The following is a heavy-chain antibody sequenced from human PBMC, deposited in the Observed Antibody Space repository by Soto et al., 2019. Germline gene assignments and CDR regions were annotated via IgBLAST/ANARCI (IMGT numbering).Heavy chain of an antibody. D-gene: IGHD2-21*02. J-gene: IGHJ3*02. V-gene: IGHV4-4*02. Sequence: QVQLQESGPGLVKPSGTLSLTGAISGGFITSSIWWSWVPQPPGKGLEWIGGISHTGTTNYNPSPKGRVTISGDTSKSHFSLNLTSVGAAGTAVYYCAKPRTAGDSFEIWGQGTLVTVSS. CDR2: ISHTGTT. CDR1: GGFITSSIW. CDR3: AKPRTAGDSFEI.